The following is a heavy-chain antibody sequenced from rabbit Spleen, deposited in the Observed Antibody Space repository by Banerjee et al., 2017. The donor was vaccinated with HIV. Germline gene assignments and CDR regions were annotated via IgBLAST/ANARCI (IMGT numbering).Heavy chain of an antibody. CDR3: ARDTSSSFSSYGMDL. Sequence: QSLEESGGDLVKPGASLTLTCTASEVSFSSSSYMCWVRQAPGKGLEWIVCIDTGSSGFTYFATWAKGRFTCSKTSSTTVTLQMTRLTAADTATYFCARDTSSSFSSYGMDLWGPGTLVTV. CDR2: IDTGSSGFT. V-gene: IGHV1S40*01. CDR1: EVSFSSSSY. D-gene: IGHD1-1*01. J-gene: IGHJ6*01.